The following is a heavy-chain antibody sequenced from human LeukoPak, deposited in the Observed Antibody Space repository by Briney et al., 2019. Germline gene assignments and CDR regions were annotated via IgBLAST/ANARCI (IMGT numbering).Heavy chain of an antibody. J-gene: IGHJ4*02. CDR1: GFTFSSYA. CDR3: AKDQGYDILTGYYKRALGFDY. CDR2: ISGSGGST. D-gene: IGHD3-9*01. Sequence: GGSLGLSCAASGFTFSSYAMSWVRQAPGKGLEWVSAISGSGGSTYYADSVKGRFTISRDNSKNTLYLQMNSLRAEDTAVYYCAKDQGYDILTGYYKRALGFDYWGQGTLVTVSS. V-gene: IGHV3-23*01.